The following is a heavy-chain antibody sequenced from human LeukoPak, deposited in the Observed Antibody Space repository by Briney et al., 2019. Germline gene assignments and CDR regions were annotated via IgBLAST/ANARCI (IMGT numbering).Heavy chain of an antibody. CDR1: GFTFSSYG. J-gene: IGHJ6*03. V-gene: IGHV3-30*02. D-gene: IGHD1-26*01. CDR2: IRYDGSNK. CDR3: ARDPYNGSYGDDYYYYMDV. Sequence: GGSLRLSCAASGFTFSSYGMHWVRQAPGKGLEWVAFIRYDGSNKYYADSVKGRFTISRDNSKNTLYLQMNSLRGEDTAVYYCARDPYNGSYGDDYYYYMDVWGKGTTVTISS.